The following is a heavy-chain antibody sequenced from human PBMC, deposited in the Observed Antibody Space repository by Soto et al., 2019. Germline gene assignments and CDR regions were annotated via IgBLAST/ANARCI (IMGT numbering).Heavy chain of an antibody. CDR3: ARERIPAAILSPNWFDP. CDR2: ISYDGSNK. CDR1: GFTFSSYA. D-gene: IGHD2-2*01. J-gene: IGHJ5*02. V-gene: IGHV3-30-3*01. Sequence: RLSCAASGFTFSSYAMHWVRQAPGKGLEWVAVISYDGSNKYYADSVKGRFTISRDNSKNTLYLQMNSLRAEDTAVYYCARERIPAAILSPNWFDPWGQGTLVTVSS.